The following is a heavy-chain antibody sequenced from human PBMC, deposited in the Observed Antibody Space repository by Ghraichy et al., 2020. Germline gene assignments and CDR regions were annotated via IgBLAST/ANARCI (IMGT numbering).Heavy chain of an antibody. Sequence: SETLYLTCAVYGGSFSGYYWSWIRQPPGKGLEWIGEINHSGSTNYNPSLKSRVTISVDTSKNQFSLKLSSVTAADTAVYYCARGGGATVVTLYYFDYWGQGTLVTVSS. V-gene: IGHV4-34*01. D-gene: IGHD4-23*01. CDR1: GGSFSGYY. CDR3: ARGGGATVVTLYYFDY. J-gene: IGHJ4*02. CDR2: INHSGST.